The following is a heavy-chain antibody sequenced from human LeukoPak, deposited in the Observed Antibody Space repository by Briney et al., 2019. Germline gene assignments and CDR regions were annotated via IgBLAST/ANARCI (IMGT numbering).Heavy chain of an antibody. CDR1: GFTFSSYA. D-gene: IGHD3-22*01. Sequence: PGGSLRLSCAASGFTFSSYAMSWVRQAPGKGLEWVSAISGSGGSTYYADSVKGRFTISRDNSKNTLYLQMNSLRAEDTAVYYCAKGGVISRYYYDSSGPNRPYYFDYWGQGTLVTVSS. V-gene: IGHV3-23*01. CDR2: ISGSGGST. J-gene: IGHJ4*02. CDR3: AKGGVISRYYYDSSGPNRPYYFDY.